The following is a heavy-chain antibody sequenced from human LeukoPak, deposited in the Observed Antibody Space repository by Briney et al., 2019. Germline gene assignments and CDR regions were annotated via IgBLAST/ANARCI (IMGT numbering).Heavy chain of an antibody. D-gene: IGHD3-22*01. CDR3: ATAVKGRAFDI. Sequence: GGSLRLSCAASGFTVSSNYMSWVRQAPGKGLEWVSVIYTGGSTDYADPVKGRFTISRDNSKNTLYLQMNSLRADDTAVYYCATAVKGRAFDIWGQGTMVTVSS. CDR1: GFTVSSNY. V-gene: IGHV3-53*01. J-gene: IGHJ3*02. CDR2: IYTGGST.